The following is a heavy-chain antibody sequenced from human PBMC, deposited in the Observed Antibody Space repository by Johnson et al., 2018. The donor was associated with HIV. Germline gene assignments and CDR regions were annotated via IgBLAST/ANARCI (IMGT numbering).Heavy chain of an antibody. D-gene: IGHD2-15*01. Sequence: QVQLVESGGGVVQPGGSLRLSCAASGFTFSSYGMHWVRQAPGKGLEWVAVISYDGSNKYYADSVKGRFTISRDNSKNTLYLQMNSLRAEDTAVYYCARVGVAGGQDAVDIWGQGKMVSVSS. V-gene: IGHV3-30*19. CDR3: ARVGVAGGQDAVDI. CDR2: ISYDGSNK. CDR1: GFTFSSYG. J-gene: IGHJ3*02.